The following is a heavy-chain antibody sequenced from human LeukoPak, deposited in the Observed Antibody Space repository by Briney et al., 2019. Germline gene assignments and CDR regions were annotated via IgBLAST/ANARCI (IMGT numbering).Heavy chain of an antibody. CDR3: ARAGANGLYYFDY. CDR1: GDFISSFY. J-gene: IGHJ4*02. Sequence: SPSETLSLTCTVSGDFISSFYWSWIRQPPGKGLEWIGYIYYSGSTNYNPSLKSRVTISVDTSKNQFSLKLSSVTAADTAVYYCARAGANGLYYFDYWGQGTLVTVSS. V-gene: IGHV4-59*01. D-gene: IGHD2-8*01. CDR2: IYYSGST.